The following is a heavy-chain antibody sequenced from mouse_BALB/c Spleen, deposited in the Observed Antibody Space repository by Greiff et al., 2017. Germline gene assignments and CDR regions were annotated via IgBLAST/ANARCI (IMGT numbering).Heavy chain of an antibody. CDR1: GFTFSSFG. D-gene: IGHD1-2*01. CDR2: ISSGSSTI. J-gene: IGHJ4*01. V-gene: IGHV5-17*02. Sequence: EVQLVESGGGLVQPGGSRKLSCAASGFTFSSFGMHWVRQAPEKGLEWVAYISSGSSTIYYADTVKGRFTISRDNPKNTPFLQMTSLRSEDTAMYYCARRDYGYYAMDYWGQGTSVTVSS. CDR3: ARRDYGYYAMDY.